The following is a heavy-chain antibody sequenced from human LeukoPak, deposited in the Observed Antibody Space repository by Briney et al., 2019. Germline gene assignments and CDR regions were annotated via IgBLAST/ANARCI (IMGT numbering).Heavy chain of an antibody. CDR2: IYHSGST. Sequence: PSETLSLTCAVSGGSISSSNWWSWVRQPPGKGLEWIGEIYHSGSTNYNPSLKSRVTISVDKSKNQFSLKLSSVTAADTAVYYCARREYSSGWYGHYWSQGTLVTVSS. J-gene: IGHJ4*02. V-gene: IGHV4-4*02. CDR1: GGSISSSNW. CDR3: ARREYSSGWYGHY. D-gene: IGHD6-19*01.